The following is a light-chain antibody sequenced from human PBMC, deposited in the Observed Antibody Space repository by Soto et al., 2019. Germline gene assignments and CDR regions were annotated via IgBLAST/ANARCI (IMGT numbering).Light chain of an antibody. Sequence: EIVLTQSPATLSLSPGERETLSCRASQSVSSYLAWYQQKPGQAPRLLIYDASNRATGIPARFSGSGSGTDFTLTISSLEPEDFAVYYCQQRSNWRLTFGGGTKVDIK. V-gene: IGKV3-11*01. CDR2: DAS. J-gene: IGKJ4*01. CDR3: QQRSNWRLT. CDR1: QSVSSY.